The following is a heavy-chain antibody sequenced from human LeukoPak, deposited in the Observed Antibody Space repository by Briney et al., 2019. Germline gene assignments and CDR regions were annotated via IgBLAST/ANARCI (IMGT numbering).Heavy chain of an antibody. CDR2: IIPMFGTT. V-gene: IGHV1-69*13. D-gene: IGHD3-10*01. Sequence: SVKVSCKASGGTFSSNAISWVRQAPGQGLEWMGGIIPMFGTTKYAQKFQGRVTITADESTSTAYMELSSLRSEDTAVYYCARGGRSSGSPTLNWGQGTLVTVSS. CDR3: ARGGRSSGSPTLN. CDR1: GGTFSSNA. J-gene: IGHJ4*02.